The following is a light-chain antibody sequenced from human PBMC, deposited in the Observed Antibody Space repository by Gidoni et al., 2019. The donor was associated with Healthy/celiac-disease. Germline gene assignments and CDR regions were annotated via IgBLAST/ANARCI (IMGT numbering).Light chain of an antibody. CDR1: QSLLHSNGYTY. J-gene: IGKJ1*01. Sequence: DIVMTQYPLSLPVTPGEPASISCRSSQSLLHSNGYTYLDWYLQKPGQSPQLLIYLGSNRASGVPDRFSGSGSGTDFTLKISRVEAEDVGVYYCMQALQTPWTFGQGTKVEIK. V-gene: IGKV2-28*01. CDR3: MQALQTPWT. CDR2: LGS.